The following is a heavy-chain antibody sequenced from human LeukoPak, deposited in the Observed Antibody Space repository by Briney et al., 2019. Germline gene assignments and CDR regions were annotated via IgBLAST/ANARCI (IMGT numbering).Heavy chain of an antibody. D-gene: IGHD3-16*01. J-gene: IGHJ4*02. V-gene: IGHV4-39*01. Sequence: PSETLSLTCTVSGGSISSSTYYRGWIRQPPGKGREWIGSIYYSGSTYYNPSLKSRVTISVDTSKNQFSLKLSSVTAADTAVYYCASPGGGPTDYWGQGTLVTVSS. CDR1: GGSISSSTYY. CDR2: IYYSGST. CDR3: ASPGGGPTDY.